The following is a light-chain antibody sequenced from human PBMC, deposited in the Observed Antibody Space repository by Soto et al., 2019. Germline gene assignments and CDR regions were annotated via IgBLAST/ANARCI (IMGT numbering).Light chain of an antibody. CDR3: RSFAGGGNPVL. CDR2: EVT. CDR1: SSDVGGYNY. J-gene: IGLJ2*01. V-gene: IGLV2-8*01. Sequence: QSALTQPPSASGSLGQSVTISCTGTSSDVGGYNYVSWHQQHPGKAPKVMIYEVTKRPPGVPDRFSGSKSANTASLTVSGLQAEDEADYYCRSFAGGGNPVLLGGGTEVTVL.